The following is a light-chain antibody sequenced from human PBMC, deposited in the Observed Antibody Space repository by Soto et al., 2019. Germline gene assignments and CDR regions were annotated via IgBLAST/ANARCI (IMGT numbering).Light chain of an antibody. CDR1: SGHSSYA. CDR3: QTWGTGIGV. V-gene: IGLV4-69*01. CDR2: LNTDGSH. J-gene: IGLJ2*01. Sequence: QLVLTQSPSASASLGASVKLTCTLSSGHSSYAIAWHQQQPETGPRYLMKLNTDGSHSKGDGIPDRFSGSTSGAECYLTISSLQSEDEADYYCQTWGTGIGVFGGGTKLTVL.